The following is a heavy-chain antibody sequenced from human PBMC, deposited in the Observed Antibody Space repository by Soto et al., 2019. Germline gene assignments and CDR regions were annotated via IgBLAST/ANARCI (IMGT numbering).Heavy chain of an antibody. J-gene: IGHJ3*02. D-gene: IGHD6-19*01. CDR3: ARGGPNSSGWLPDAFAI. V-gene: IGHV3-7*01. CDR2: IKQDGSEK. Sequence: EVQLVESGGGLVQPGGSLRLSCAASGFTFSSYWMSWVRQAPGKGLEWVANIKQDGSEKYYVDSVKGRFTISRDNAKNSLYLQMNILRAEDRTVYDCARGGPNSSGWLPDAFAIWGQGTMVTVSS. CDR1: GFTFSSYW.